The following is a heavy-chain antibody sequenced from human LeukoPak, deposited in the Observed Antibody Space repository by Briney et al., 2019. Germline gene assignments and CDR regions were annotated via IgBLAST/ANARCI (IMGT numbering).Heavy chain of an antibody. Sequence: GASVKVSCEASGYTFTGYYMHWVRQAPGQGLEWMGWINPNSGGTNYAQKFQGRVTMTRDTSISTAYMELSRLRSDDTAVYYCATPSYYYYYMDVWGKGTTVTVSS. CDR1: GYTFTGYY. CDR3: ATPSYYYYYMDV. J-gene: IGHJ6*03. V-gene: IGHV1-2*02. CDR2: INPNSGGT.